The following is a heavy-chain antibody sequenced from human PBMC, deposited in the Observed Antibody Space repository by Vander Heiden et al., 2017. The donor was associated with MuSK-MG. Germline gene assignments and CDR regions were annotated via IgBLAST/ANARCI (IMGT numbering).Heavy chain of an antibody. J-gene: IGHJ4*02. CDR3: TKSWIQLWLLDY. D-gene: IGHD5-18*01. CDR2: IRSKTYGGTT. Sequence: VQLCCSGGVLVVPGCSMRLSCTASGFPFGDYGVSWFRQGPGKVLEWVGFIRSKTYGGTTEYAASVKGRFTISRDDSKSIAYLQMNSLKTEDTAVYYCTKSWIQLWLLDYWCQGTLVAVSS. CDR1: GFPFGDYG. V-gene: IGHV3-49*03.